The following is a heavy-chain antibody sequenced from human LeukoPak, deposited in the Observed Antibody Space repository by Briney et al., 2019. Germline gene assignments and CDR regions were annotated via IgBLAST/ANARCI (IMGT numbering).Heavy chain of an antibody. V-gene: IGHV3-11*01. J-gene: IGHJ4*02. CDR2: ISDSGSTT. D-gene: IGHD6-13*01. CDR3: ARTSIIVAAGTGDY. Sequence: GGSLRLSCAASGFTFSDYYMSWIRQTLGKGLVWVSYISDSGSTTHYADSVKGRFTTSRDNAKNSLYLQMSSLRAEDTAVYYCARTSIIVAAGTGDYWGQGTLVTVSS. CDR1: GFTFSDYY.